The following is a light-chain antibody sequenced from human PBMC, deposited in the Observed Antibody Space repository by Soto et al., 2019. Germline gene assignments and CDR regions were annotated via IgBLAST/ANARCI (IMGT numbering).Light chain of an antibody. CDR2: EVN. Sequence: QSALTQPPSASGSPGQSVAISCTGTASDIGGYNFVSWYQQHPGKAPKLMIYEVNKRPSGVPDRFSGSKSGNTASLTVSGLQAEDEADYYCSSQGGTSPDVCGTGTKVNVL. CDR1: ASDIGGYNF. J-gene: IGLJ1*01. V-gene: IGLV2-8*01. CDR3: SSQGGTSPDV.